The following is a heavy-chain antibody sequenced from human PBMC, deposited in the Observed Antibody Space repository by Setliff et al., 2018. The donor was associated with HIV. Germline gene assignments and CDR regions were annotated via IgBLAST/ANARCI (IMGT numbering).Heavy chain of an antibody. CDR2: ISSSSSYT. D-gene: IGHD1-26*01. CDR3: ARDRYSGSSTDY. Sequence: GESLKISCAASGFTFSSYSMNWVRQAPGKGPEWVSYISSSSSYTHYADSVKGRFTISRDNVKNSPYLQMNSLRAEDTAVYYCARDRYSGSSTDYWGQGTLVTVSS. V-gene: IGHV3-21*01. CDR1: GFTFSSYS. J-gene: IGHJ4*02.